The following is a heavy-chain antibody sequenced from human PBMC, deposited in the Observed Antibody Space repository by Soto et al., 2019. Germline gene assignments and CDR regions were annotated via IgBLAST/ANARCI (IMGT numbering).Heavy chain of an antibody. D-gene: IGHD3-22*01. CDR3: ARHPKRTMIVVY. CDR1: GGSISSSSYY. J-gene: IGHJ4*02. V-gene: IGHV4-39*01. Sequence: SSETLSLTCTVSGGSISSSSYYWGWIRQPPGKGLEWIGSIYYSGSTYYNPSLKSRVTISVDTSKKQFSLKLSSVTAADTAVYYCARHPKRTMIVVYWGQGTLVTVSS. CDR2: IYYSGST.